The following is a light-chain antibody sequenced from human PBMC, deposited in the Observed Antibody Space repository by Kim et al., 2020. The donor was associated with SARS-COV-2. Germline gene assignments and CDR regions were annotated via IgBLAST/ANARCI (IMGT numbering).Light chain of an antibody. J-gene: IGLJ3*02. CDR2: EDN. CDR1: SGNIASNY. CDR3: QSYDDNNRWV. V-gene: IGLV6-57*02. Sequence: KTVTISRPGSSGNIASNYVQWYQQRPGSAPTTVIYEDNERPSGVPDRFSGSIDSSANSASLTISGLKTEDEADYYCQSYDDNNRWVFGGGTQLTVL.